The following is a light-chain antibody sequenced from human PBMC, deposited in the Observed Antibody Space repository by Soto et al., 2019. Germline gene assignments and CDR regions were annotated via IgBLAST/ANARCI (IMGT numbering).Light chain of an antibody. Sequence: IQLTQSPSSLSASVGDGVTITCRASQGISSSLAWYQQKPGKAPKLLIYAASTLQSGVPSRFSGSGSGTEFTLTISSLQPEDFATYYCQQLNGVPPYTFGQGTKLEIK. V-gene: IGKV1-9*01. CDR1: QGISSS. CDR2: AAS. J-gene: IGKJ2*01. CDR3: QQLNGVPPYT.